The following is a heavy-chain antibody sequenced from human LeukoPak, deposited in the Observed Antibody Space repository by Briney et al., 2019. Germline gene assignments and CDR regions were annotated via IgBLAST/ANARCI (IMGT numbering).Heavy chain of an antibody. CDR3: ARGVGQQLVMLDY. CDR2: IYYSGST. CDR1: GGSISSYY. Sequence: SETLSLTCTVSGGSISSYYWSWIRQPPGKGLEWIGYIYYSGSTNYNPSLKSRVTISVDTSKNQFSLKLSSVTAADTAVYYCARGVGQQLVMLDYWGQGTLVTVSS. J-gene: IGHJ4*02. D-gene: IGHD6-13*01. V-gene: IGHV4-59*01.